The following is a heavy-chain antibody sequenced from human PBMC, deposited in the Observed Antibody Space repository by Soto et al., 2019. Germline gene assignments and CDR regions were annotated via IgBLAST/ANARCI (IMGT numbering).Heavy chain of an antibody. CDR1: GGTFSSYT. CDR2: IIPILGIA. D-gene: IGHD3-10*01. J-gene: IGHJ4*02. Sequence: QVQLVQSGAEVKKPGSSVKVSCKASGGTFSSYTISWVRQAPGQGLEWMGRIIPILGIANYAQKFQGRVTITADKSTSTAYMELSSLRSEDTAVYYCARAPSGSGSPAFDYWGQGTLVTVSS. CDR3: ARAPSGSGSPAFDY. V-gene: IGHV1-69*02.